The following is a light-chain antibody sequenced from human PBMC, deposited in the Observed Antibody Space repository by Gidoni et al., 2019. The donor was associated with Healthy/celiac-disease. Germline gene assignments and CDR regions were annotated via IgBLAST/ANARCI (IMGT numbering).Light chain of an antibody. CDR2: WAS. J-gene: IGKJ2*03. V-gene: IGKV4-1*01. CDR3: QQYYSTPLFS. Sequence: DIVMTQSPDSLAVALCERAPINCKSSQSVLYSSNNKTYLSWYQQKPGQPPKLLIYWASTRESGVADRFSGSGSGRDFTLTISSLQAEDVAVYYCQQYYSTPLFSFGQGTKLEIK. CDR1: QSVLYSSNNKTY.